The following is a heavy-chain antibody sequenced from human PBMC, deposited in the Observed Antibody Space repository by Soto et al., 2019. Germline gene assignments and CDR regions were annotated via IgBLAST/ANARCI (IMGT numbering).Heavy chain of an antibody. J-gene: IGHJ1*01. CDR1: GYTFTSYY. D-gene: IGHD5-18*01. CDR2: INPSGGST. CDR3: ARDEDTAMATGYFQH. Sequence: ASVTVSCKGSGYTFTSYYMHWVRQAPGQGLEWMGIINPSGGSTSYAQKFQGRVTMTRDTSTSTVYMELSSLRSEDTAVYYCARDEDTAMATGYFQHWGQGTLVTVSS. V-gene: IGHV1-46*01.